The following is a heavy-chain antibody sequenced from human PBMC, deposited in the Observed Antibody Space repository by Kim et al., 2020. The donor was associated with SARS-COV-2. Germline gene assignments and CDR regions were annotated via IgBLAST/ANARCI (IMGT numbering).Heavy chain of an antibody. J-gene: IGHJ6*02. CDR2: INAGNGNT. D-gene: IGHD3-10*01. Sequence: ASVKVSCKASGYTFTSYAMHWVRQAPGQRLEWMGWINAGNGNTKYSQKFQGRVTITRDTSASTAYMELSSLRSEDTAVYYCARNGFGELTRYYYYGMDVWGQGTTVTVSS. CDR3: ARNGFGELTRYYYYGMDV. CDR1: GYTFTSYA. V-gene: IGHV1-3*01.